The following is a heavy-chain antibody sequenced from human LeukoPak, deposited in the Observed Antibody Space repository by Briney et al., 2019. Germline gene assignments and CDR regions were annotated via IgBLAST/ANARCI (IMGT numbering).Heavy chain of an antibody. Sequence: PGGSLRLSCAASGFTVSTNCMTWVRQAPGKGLEWVSVIYSDGTTYYADSVKGRFTISRDNSKNTVYLQMNSLRAEDTAVYYCARGLGYGSGPVDHWGQGTLVTLSS. J-gene: IGHJ4*02. D-gene: IGHD3-10*01. CDR3: ARGLGYGSGPVDH. CDR1: GFTVSTNC. CDR2: IYSDGTT. V-gene: IGHV3-53*01.